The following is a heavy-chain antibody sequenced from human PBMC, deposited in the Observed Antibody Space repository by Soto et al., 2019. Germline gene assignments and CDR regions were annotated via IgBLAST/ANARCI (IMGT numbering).Heavy chain of an antibody. Sequence: SETLSLTCAVSGYSISRGYYWGWIRQPPGKGLEWIGSIYHSGSTYYNPSLKSRVTISVDTSKNQFSLKLSSVTAADTAVYYCARPITIFGVAYDAFDIWGQGTMVTVSS. CDR1: GYSISRGYY. D-gene: IGHD3-3*01. CDR2: IYHSGST. CDR3: ARPITIFGVAYDAFDI. V-gene: IGHV4-38-2*01. J-gene: IGHJ3*02.